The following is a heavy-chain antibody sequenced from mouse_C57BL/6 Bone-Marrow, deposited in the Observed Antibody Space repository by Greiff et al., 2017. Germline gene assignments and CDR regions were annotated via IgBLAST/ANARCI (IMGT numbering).Heavy chain of an antibody. J-gene: IGHJ3*01. CDR2: IDPYDSYT. CDR3: ARLRGVRGFAY. Sequence: VQLQQPGAELVKPGASVKLSCKASGYTFTSYCMQWVKQRPGQGLEWIGEIDPYDSYTNYNQKFKGKATLTVDKSSSTAYMQLSSLPSEDSAVYYCARLRGVRGFAYWGQGTLVTVAA. V-gene: IGHV1-50*01. CDR1: GYTFTSYC.